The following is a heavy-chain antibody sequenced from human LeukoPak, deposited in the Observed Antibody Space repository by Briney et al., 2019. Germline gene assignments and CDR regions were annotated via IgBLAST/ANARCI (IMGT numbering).Heavy chain of an antibody. V-gene: IGHV4-39*07. D-gene: IGHD6-19*01. Sequence: GSLRLSCAASGFTFSSYSMNWVRQPPGKGLDWIGSIYYIGSTYYNPSLKSRVTISVDTSKNQFSLKLSSVTAADTAVYYCARENSSGWYRNYFDYWGQGTLVTVSS. CDR2: IYYIGST. J-gene: IGHJ4*02. CDR3: ARENSSGWYRNYFDY. CDR1: GFTFSSYS.